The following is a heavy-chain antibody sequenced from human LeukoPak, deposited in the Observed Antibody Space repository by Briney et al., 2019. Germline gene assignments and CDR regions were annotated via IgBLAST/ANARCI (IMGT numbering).Heavy chain of an antibody. V-gene: IGHV4-4*07. CDR3: ARRITRASGSYYNVRGLERWFDP. CDR1: GGSISSYY. D-gene: IGHD3-10*01. J-gene: IGHJ5*02. Sequence: PSETLSLTCTVSGGSISSYYWSWIRQPAGKGLEWIGRIYTSGTTHYNPSLKSRVTMSVDTSKNQFSLKLSSVAAADTAVYYCARRITRASGSYYNVRGLERWFDPWGQGTLVTVSS. CDR2: IYTSGTT.